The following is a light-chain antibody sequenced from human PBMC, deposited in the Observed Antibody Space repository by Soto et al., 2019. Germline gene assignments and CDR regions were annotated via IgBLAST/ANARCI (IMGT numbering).Light chain of an antibody. J-gene: IGKJ3*01. CDR1: LTVNTN. Sequence: DIVMTQSPATLSVSPGERATLSCRASLTVNTNLAWYQQKPGQAPRLLIYYASTRATGIPARFSGSGSVKEFTLTISNVQSEDSAVYYCQQYNNWPPGATFGPGTKVEIK. CDR3: QQYNNWPPGAT. V-gene: IGKV3-15*01. CDR2: YAS.